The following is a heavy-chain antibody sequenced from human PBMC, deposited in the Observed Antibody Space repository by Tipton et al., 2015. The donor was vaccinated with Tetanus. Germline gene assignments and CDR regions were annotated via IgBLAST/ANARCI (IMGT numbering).Heavy chain of an antibody. V-gene: IGHV3-23*01. CDR3: ATQYSSSWYRSSAFDI. CDR1: GFTFSSYA. J-gene: IGHJ3*02. Sequence: SLRLSCAASGFTFSSYAMSWVRQAPGKGLEWVSAISGSGGSTYYADSVKGRFTISRDNSKNTLYLQMNSLRAEDTAVYYCATQYSSSWYRSSAFDIWGQGTMVTVSS. CDR2: ISGSGGST. D-gene: IGHD6-13*01.